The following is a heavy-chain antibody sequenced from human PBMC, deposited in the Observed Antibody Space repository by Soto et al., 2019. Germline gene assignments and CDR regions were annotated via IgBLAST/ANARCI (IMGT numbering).Heavy chain of an antibody. J-gene: IGHJ6*02. CDR3: ATRATARTYYYYGMDV. D-gene: IGHD1-26*01. V-gene: IGHV1-24*01. CDR2: FDPEDGET. CDR1: GYTLTELS. Sequence: ASVKVSCKVSGYTLTELSMHWVRQAPGKGLEWMGGFDPEDGETIYAQKFQGRVTMTEDTSTDTAYMELSSLGSEDTAVYYCATRATARTYYYYGMDVWGQGTTVTVSS.